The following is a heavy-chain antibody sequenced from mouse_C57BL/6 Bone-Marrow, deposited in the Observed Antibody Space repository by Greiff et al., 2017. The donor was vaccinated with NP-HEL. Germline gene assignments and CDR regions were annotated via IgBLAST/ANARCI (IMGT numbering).Heavy chain of an antibody. Sequence: EVQLQESGAELVRPGASVKLSCTASGFNIKDDYMHWVKQRPEQGLEWIGWIDPENGDTEYASKFQGKATITADTSSNTAYLPLSSLTSEDTAVYYCTLYYYGRAFSYGGQGTLVTVSA. CDR2: IDPENGDT. CDR1: GFNIKDDY. J-gene: IGHJ3*01. CDR3: TLYYYGRAFSY. V-gene: IGHV14-4*01. D-gene: IGHD1-1*01.